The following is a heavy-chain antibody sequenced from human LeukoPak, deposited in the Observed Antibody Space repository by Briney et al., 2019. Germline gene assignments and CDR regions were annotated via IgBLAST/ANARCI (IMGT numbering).Heavy chain of an antibody. D-gene: IGHD3-22*01. CDR2: IYSGGST. V-gene: IGHV3-66*01. CDR1: GFTFSSYS. CDR3: ARDRYYDTSGYDAFDI. Sequence: GGSLRLSCAASGFTFSSYSMNWVRQAPGKGLEWVSVIYSGGSTNYADSVKGRFTISRDNSKNTLYLQMNSLRAEDTAVYYCARDRYYDTSGYDAFDIWGQGTMVTVSS. J-gene: IGHJ3*02.